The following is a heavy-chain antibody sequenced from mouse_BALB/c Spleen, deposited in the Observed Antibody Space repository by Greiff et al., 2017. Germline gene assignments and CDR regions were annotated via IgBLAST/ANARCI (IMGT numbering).Heavy chain of an antibody. V-gene: IGHV1S137*01. Sequence: VQRVESGAELVRPGVSVKISCKGSGYTFTDYAMHWVKQSHAKSLEWIGVISTYYGDASYNQKFKGKATMTVDKSSSTAYMELARLTSEDSAIYYCAREYYDGFAYWGQGTLVTVSA. CDR3: AREYYDGFAY. D-gene: IGHD1-1*01. CDR2: ISTYYGDA. CDR1: GYTFTDYA. J-gene: IGHJ3*01.